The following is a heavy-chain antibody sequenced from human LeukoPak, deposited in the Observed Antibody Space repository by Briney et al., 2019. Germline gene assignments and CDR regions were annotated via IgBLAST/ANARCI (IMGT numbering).Heavy chain of an antibody. V-gene: IGHV3-9*01. CDR2: ITWNSGSI. CDR1: GFTFDDYA. D-gene: IGHD6-19*01. Sequence: GGSLRLSCAASGFTFDDYAMHWVRQAPGKGLEWVSGITWNSGSIDYTDSVKGRFTISRDNAKNSLYLQMNSLRVEDTALYYCAKDKGIAVAGTEFDYWGQGTLVTVSS. CDR3: AKDKGIAVAGTEFDY. J-gene: IGHJ4*02.